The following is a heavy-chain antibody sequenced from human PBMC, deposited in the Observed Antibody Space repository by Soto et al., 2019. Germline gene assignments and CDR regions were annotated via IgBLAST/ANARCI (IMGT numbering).Heavy chain of an antibody. J-gene: IGHJ4*02. V-gene: IGHV4-39*01. CDR3: ARLWGVGATGLDY. Sequence: SETLSLTCTVSGGSISSSSYYWGWIRQPPGKGLEWIGSIYYSGSTYYNPSLKSRVTISVDTSKNQFSLKLSSVTAADTAVYYCARLWGVGATGLDYWGQGTLVTVSS. CDR1: GGSISSSSYY. CDR2: IYYSGST. D-gene: IGHD1-26*01.